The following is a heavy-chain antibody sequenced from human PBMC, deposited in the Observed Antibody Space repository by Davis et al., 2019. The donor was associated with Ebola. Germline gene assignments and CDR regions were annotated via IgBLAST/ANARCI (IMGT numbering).Heavy chain of an antibody. J-gene: IGHJ6*02. CDR3: AKDLFWWSASDV. Sequence: GGSLRLSCVGSGFTFSNYGMHWVRQAPGKGLEWIAFISHDGRNIPYAGSVWGRFTISRDDSKNTLYLQMNSLRGEDTAIYYCAKDLFWWSASDVWGQGTTVTVSS. V-gene: IGHV3-30*18. CDR1: GFTFSNYG. D-gene: IGHD2-8*02. CDR2: ISHDGRNI.